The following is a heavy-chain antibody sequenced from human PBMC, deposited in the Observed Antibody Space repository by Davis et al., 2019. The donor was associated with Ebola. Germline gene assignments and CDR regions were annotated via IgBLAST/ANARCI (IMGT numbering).Heavy chain of an antibody. CDR1: GFTFSNYW. J-gene: IGHJ4*02. Sequence: PGGSLRLSCAASGFTFSNYWMNWVRQAPGKGLEWVANIRQDGSEKFYADSVRGRFTISRDNAKNSLYLQMSGLRADDTAVYYCVRGPLQAIAPADDYWGRGTLVTVSS. CDR2: IRQDGSEK. V-gene: IGHV3-7*03. D-gene: IGHD6-13*01. CDR3: VRGPLQAIAPADDY.